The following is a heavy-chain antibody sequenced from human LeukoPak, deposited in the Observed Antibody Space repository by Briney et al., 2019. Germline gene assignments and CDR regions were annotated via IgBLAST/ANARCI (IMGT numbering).Heavy chain of an antibody. Sequence: GASVTVSCKASGYMFNLYGISWVRQAPGQGLEWMGWINPKSGGTVYAQKFQGRVTMTRDTSSSTAYMELSRLRFDDTVVYYCARGPRITIFGVVMANDAFDIWGQGTMVTVSS. J-gene: IGHJ3*02. V-gene: IGHV1-2*02. CDR3: ARGPRITIFGVVMANDAFDI. CDR2: INPKSGGT. CDR1: GYMFNLYG. D-gene: IGHD3-3*01.